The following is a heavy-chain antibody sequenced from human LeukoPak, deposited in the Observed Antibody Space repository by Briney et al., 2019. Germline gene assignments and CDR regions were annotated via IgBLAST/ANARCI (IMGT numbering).Heavy chain of an antibody. J-gene: IGHJ4*02. CDR1: GFTFSSYA. D-gene: IGHD3-22*01. Sequence: GGSLRPSCAASGFTFSSYAMSWVRQAPGKGLEWVSAISGSGGSTYYADSVKGRFTISRDNSKNTLYLQMNSLRAEDTAVYYCAKDSHYDSSGRDDFAYWGQGTLVTVSS. V-gene: IGHV3-23*01. CDR3: AKDSHYDSSGRDDFAY. CDR2: ISGSGGST.